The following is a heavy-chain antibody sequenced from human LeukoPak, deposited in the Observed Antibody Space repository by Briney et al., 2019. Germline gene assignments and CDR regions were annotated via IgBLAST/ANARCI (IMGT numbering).Heavy chain of an antibody. CDR2: IYNSGNT. J-gene: IGHJ3*01. CDR1: GGSITTYY. CDR3: ARQGSGGRSFDV. Sequence: PSETLSLTCTVSGGSITTYYWTWIRQPPGKALECIGYIYNSGNTNYNPSLKSRVTISIDTSRNQVSLRLSSVTAADTAAYYCARQGSGGRSFDVWGQGTMVTVSS. D-gene: IGHD1-26*01. V-gene: IGHV4-59*08.